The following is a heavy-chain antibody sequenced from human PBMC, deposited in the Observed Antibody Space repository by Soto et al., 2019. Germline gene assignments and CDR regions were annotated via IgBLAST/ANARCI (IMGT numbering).Heavy chain of an antibody. J-gene: IGHJ4*02. V-gene: IGHV3-30*03. CDR3: VPRKGDPFT. Sequence: GGSLRLSCAASGFTFSGHAMHWVRQAPGKGLDWVSIISFDGSRTYYADSVKGRFTISRDNSKNTLYLQMNSLRVEDSAVYYCVPRKGDPFTWGPGTLVTGSS. CDR2: ISFDGSRT. CDR1: GFTFSGHA. D-gene: IGHD3-16*01.